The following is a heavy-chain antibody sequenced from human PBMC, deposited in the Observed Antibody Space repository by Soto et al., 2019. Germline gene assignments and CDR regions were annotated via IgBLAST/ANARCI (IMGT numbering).Heavy chain of an antibody. V-gene: IGHV3-23*01. CDR3: AILVAGRDGMDV. J-gene: IGHJ6*02. D-gene: IGHD6-19*01. Sequence: GGSLRLSCAASGFTFSSYAMSWVRQAPGKGLEWVSAISGSGGSTYYADSVKGRFTISRDNSKNTLYLQMNSLRAEDTAVYYCAILVAGRDGMDVWGQGTTVTVSS. CDR2: ISGSGGST. CDR1: GFTFSSYA.